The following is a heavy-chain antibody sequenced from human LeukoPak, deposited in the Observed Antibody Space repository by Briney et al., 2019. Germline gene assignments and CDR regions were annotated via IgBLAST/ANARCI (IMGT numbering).Heavy chain of an antibody. CDR2: ISTSGSTI. D-gene: IGHD2-15*01. CDR1: GFTFSSYE. J-gene: IGHJ5*02. V-gene: IGHV3-48*03. Sequence: GGSLRLSCAASGFTFSSYEMNWVRQAPGKGLEWLSYISTSGSTIYYADSVKGRFTISRDNAKNTLYLQMNSLRAEDTAVYYCASDAGYCSGGSCPPANWFDPWGQGTLVTVSS. CDR3: ASDAGYCSGGSCPPANWFDP.